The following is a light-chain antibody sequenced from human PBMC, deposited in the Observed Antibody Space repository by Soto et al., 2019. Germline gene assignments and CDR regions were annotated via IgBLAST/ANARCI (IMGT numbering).Light chain of an antibody. CDR1: SGSIGTNF. J-gene: IGLJ2*01. Sequence: NFLLTQPHSVSESPGKTVTISCTRSSGSIGTNFLQWYQQRPGSVPTTVIYETNRRPSGVPDRFSGSIDSSSNSASLTISGLKPEDEADYYCQSFHFRTVLFGGGTKLTVL. CDR2: ETN. CDR3: QSFHFRTVL. V-gene: IGLV6-57*04.